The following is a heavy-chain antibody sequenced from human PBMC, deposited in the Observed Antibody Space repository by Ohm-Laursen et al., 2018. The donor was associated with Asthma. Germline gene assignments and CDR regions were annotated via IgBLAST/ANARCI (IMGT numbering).Heavy chain of an antibody. J-gene: IGHJ5*02. CDR3: ARESFPPTA. V-gene: IGHV3-7*01. Sequence: SLRLSCTASGFTFSTFCMSWVRQAPGKGLEWVANIKQDGSEKNYVDSVKGRFTISRENAKNTLYLQMNSLRDEGTAVYYCARESFPPTAWGPGT. CDR2: IKQDGSEK. CDR1: GFTFSTFC.